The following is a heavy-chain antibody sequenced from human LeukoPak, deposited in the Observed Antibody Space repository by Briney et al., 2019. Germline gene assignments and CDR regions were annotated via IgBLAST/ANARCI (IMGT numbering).Heavy chain of an antibody. CDR2: MNPNSGNT. Sequence: ASVNVSCKASGYTFTSYDINWVRQATGQGLEWMGWMNPNSGNTGYAQKFQGRVTITRNTSISTAYMELSSLRSEDTAVYYCARDASTRCYLCEVDYWGQGTLVTVSS. CDR3: ARDASTRCYLCEVDY. D-gene: IGHD2-2*01. J-gene: IGHJ4*02. CDR1: GYTFTSYD. V-gene: IGHV1-8*03.